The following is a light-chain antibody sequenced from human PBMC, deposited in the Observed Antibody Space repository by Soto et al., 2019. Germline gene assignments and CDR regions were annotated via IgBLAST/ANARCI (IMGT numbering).Light chain of an antibody. CDR2: DAS. CDR1: HSVTTH. V-gene: IGKV3D-15*01. CDR3: QQYSTSPPT. J-gene: IGKJ1*01. Sequence: EIVLTQSPDTLSVSPGERATLSCWASHSVTTHLAWFQQRPGQAPRLLIYDASTRATGIPARFSGSGSGTDFTLTISRLQPEDFAVYYCQQYSTSPPTFGQGTKVDNK.